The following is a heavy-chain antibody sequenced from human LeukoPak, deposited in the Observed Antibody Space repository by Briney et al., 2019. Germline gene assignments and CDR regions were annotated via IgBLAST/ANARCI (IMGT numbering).Heavy chain of an antibody. CDR2: ISPSGGIT. J-gene: IGHJ4*02. D-gene: IGHD1-26*01. CDR3: AKDRSIGTYYTFDH. Sequence: GGSLRLPCGASGFTFSSHGMNWVRQAPGKGLEWVSGISPSGGITYYADSVKGRFTVSRDNSKNSLYLQMSSLTAADTAVYYCAKDRSIGTYYTFDHWGQGTLVTVSS. CDR1: GFTFSSHG. V-gene: IGHV3-23*01.